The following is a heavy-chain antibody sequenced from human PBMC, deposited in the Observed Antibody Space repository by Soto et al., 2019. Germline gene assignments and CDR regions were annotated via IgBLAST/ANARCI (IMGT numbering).Heavy chain of an antibody. CDR2: INHSGST. CDR1: GGSFSGYY. J-gene: IGHJ1*01. Sequence: PSETLSLTCAVYGGSFSGYYWSWIRQPPGKGLEWIGEINHSGSTNYNPSLKSRVTISVDTSKNQFSLKLSSVTAADTAVYYCARAPNPGYSSGWYRGYFQHWGQGTLVTVSS. V-gene: IGHV4-34*01. CDR3: ARAPNPGYSSGWYRGYFQH. D-gene: IGHD6-19*01.